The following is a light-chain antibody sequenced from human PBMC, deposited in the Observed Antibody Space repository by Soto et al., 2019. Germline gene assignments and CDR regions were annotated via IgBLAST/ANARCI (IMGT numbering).Light chain of an antibody. Sequence: DIQMTQSPSSVSASVGDRVTITCRASQDISDWLAWHQQKPGEAPKLLIYAATTLHSGVPSRFSGSGSGTDFTLTISSLQPEDFATYYCQHGHTFPLTFGGGTKVEIK. CDR1: QDISDW. CDR3: QHGHTFPLT. CDR2: AAT. V-gene: IGKV1-12*01. J-gene: IGKJ4*01.